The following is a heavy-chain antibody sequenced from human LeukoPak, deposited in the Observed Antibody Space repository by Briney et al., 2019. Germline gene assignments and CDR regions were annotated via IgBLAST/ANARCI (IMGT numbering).Heavy chain of an antibody. CDR1: GGSISSYY. V-gene: IGHV4-4*09. D-gene: IGHD6-19*01. CDR2: IYTSGST. CDR3: ARSYSSGWDYYYYYMDV. Sequence: SETLSLTCTVSGGSISSYYWSWIRQPPGKGLEWIGYIYTSGSTNYNPSLKSRVTISVDTSKNRFSLKLSSVTAADTAVYYCARSYSSGWDYYYYYMDVWGKGTTVTVSS. J-gene: IGHJ6*03.